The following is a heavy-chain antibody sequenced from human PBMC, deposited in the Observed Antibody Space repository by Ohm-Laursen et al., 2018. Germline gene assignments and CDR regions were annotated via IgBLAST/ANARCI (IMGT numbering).Heavy chain of an antibody. CDR2: IRGSGGST. CDR1: GFTFSSYA. Sequence: GSLRLSCAASGFTFSSYAMSWVRQAPGKGLEWVSAIRGSGGSTYYADSVKGRFTISRDNSKNTLYLQMNSLRAEDTAVYYCAKIPYYYDSSGYGDFDYWGQGTLVTVSS. CDR3: AKIPYYYDSSGYGDFDY. D-gene: IGHD3-22*01. V-gene: IGHV3-23*01. J-gene: IGHJ4*02.